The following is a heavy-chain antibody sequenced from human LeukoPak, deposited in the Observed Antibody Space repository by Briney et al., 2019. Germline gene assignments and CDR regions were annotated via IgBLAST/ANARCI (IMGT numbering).Heavy chain of an antibody. Sequence: GASVKVSCKASGYTLSSNAINWVRQAPGQGLEWMGWIDTNTGNPTYAQGFTGQFVFSLDTSVSTAYLQISSLKAEDTVEYFCARGYDSSGYFSDWGEETLVTVSS. D-gene: IGHD3-22*01. J-gene: IGHJ4*02. V-gene: IGHV7-4-1*02. CDR2: IDTNTGNP. CDR3: ARGYDSSGYFSD. CDR1: GYTLSSNA.